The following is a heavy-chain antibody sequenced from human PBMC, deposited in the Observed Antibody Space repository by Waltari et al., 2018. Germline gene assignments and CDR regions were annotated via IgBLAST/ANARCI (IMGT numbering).Heavy chain of an antibody. D-gene: IGHD2-2*01. CDR3: TREVVPAATIVVNWFDP. CDR2: IITSTGNP. J-gene: IGHJ5*02. Sequence: QVQLVQSGSELKKPGASVKVSCKASGYTFTNYAINWVRQAPGQGLELMGCIITSTGNPTYAQGFRGRFVFSLDTSVSTAYLQINNLQADDTAVYYCTREVVPAATIVVNWFDPWGQGTLVTVSS. CDR1: GYTFTNYA. V-gene: IGHV7-4-1*02.